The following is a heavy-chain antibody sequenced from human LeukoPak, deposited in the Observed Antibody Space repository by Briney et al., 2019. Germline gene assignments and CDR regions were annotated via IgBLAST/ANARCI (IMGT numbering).Heavy chain of an antibody. V-gene: IGHV3-74*01. Sequence: PGGSLRLSCAASGFTFSSYWMHWVRQAPGKGLVWVSRINSDGSSTSYADSVKGRFTISRDNSKNTLYLQMNSLRAEDTAVYYCARLYPSHYGSGYYFDYWGQGTLVTVSS. CDR2: INSDGSST. D-gene: IGHD3-10*01. J-gene: IGHJ4*02. CDR1: GFTFSSYW. CDR3: ARLYPSHYGSGYYFDY.